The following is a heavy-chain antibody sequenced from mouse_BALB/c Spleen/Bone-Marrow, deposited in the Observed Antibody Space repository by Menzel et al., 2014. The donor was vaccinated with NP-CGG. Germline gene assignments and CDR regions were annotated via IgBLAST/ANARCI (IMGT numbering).Heavy chain of an antibody. CDR3: AREDLGWLLPN. CDR2: IWAGGST. Sequence: VHLVESGPGLVAPSQSLSITCTVSGFSLTSYGLHWVRQPPGKGLEWLGVIWAGGSTNYNSALMSRLSISKDNSKSQVFLKMNSLQTDDTAMYYCAREDLGWLLPNWGQGTTLTVSS. J-gene: IGHJ2*01. V-gene: IGHV2-9*02. D-gene: IGHD2-3*01. CDR1: GFSLTSYG.